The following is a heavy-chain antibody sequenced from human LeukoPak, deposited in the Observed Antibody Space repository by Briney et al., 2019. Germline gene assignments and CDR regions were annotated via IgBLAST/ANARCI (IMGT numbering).Heavy chain of an antibody. D-gene: IGHD3-16*01. V-gene: IGHV1-69*13. CDR1: GGLFRSKD. J-gene: IGHJ5*02. Sequence: SVKVSCKASGGLFRSKDITWVRQAPGQGLEWVGGMTPTSGTGNTAQKFQGRVAITADESTTTVYMELSSLRFDDTALYYCARVSSIMGGGYNFFDHWGQGTLITVSS. CDR3: ARVSSIMGGGYNFFDH. CDR2: MTPTSGTG.